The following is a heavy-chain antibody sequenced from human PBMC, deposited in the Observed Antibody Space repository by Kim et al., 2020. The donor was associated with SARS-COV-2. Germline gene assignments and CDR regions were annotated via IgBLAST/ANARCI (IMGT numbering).Heavy chain of an antibody. CDR3: ARETYRWFGGALDF. CDR1: GFTFSSYA. D-gene: IGHD3-10*01. V-gene: IGHV3-23*01. CDR2: FSGSSAGT. Sequence: GGSLRLSCAASGFTFSSYAMSWVRQAPGKGLEWVSTFSGSSAGTFYADSVRGRLTISRDNSKNTLYLQMNSLRAEDTAIYFWARETYRWFGGALDFWGQG. J-gene: IGHJ3*01.